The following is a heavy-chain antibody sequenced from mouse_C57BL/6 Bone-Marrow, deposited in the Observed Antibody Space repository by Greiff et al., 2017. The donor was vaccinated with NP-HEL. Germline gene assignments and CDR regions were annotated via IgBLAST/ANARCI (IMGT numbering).Heavy chain of an antibody. V-gene: IGHV5-4*01. CDR2: ISDGGSYT. CDR3: ARYDGPY. Sequence: EVQGVESGGGLVKPGGSLKLSCAASGFTFSSYAMSWVRQTPEKRLEWVATISDGGSYTYYPDNLKGRFTISRDNAKNNLYLQMSHLKSEDTAMYYCARYDGPYWGQGTTLTVSS. J-gene: IGHJ2*01. D-gene: IGHD2-3*01. CDR1: GFTFSSYA.